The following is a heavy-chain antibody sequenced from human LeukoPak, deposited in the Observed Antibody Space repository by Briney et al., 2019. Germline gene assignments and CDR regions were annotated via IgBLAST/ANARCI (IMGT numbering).Heavy chain of an antibody. D-gene: IGHD3-3*01. CDR2: ISGRGGST. CDR3: AKGTYHDFWSGPLH. V-gene: IGHV3-23*01. Sequence: GVPLRLSCGPSVYLFHLYALTGLRDAPGKGVEGVTRISGRGGSTYSADSMKGRFHISRDNAKNTLYLQLNSLRAEDTGAFYCAKGTYHDFWSGPLHWGQGTLVTVSS. J-gene: IGHJ4*02. CDR1: VYLFHLYA.